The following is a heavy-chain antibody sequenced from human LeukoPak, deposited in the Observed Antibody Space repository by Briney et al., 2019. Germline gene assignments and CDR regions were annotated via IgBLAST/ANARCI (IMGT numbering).Heavy chain of an antibody. CDR1: GFTFSSYS. Sequence: GGSLRLSCAASGFTFSSYSMNWVRQAPGKGLEWVSSISSSSSYIYYADSVKGRFTISRDNAKNSLYLQMNSLRAEDTAVYYCARDRQDYYDSSGYCGDYWGQGTLVTVSS. CDR2: ISSSSSYI. CDR3: ARDRQDYYDSSGYCGDY. J-gene: IGHJ4*02. D-gene: IGHD3-22*01. V-gene: IGHV3-21*01.